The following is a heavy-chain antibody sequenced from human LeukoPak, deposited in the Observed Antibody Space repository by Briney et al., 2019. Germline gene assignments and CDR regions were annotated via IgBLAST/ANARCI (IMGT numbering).Heavy chain of an antibody. D-gene: IGHD6-19*01. J-gene: IGHJ4*02. CDR1: GFTFSGSA. V-gene: IGHV3-73*01. CDR3: TSPSTGYSSGWATSTLDY. Sequence: PGGSLRLSCAASGFTFSGSAMHLVRQASGKGLEWVGRIRSKANSYATAYAASVKGRFTISRDDSKNTAYLQMNSLKTEDTAVYYCTSPSTGYSSGWATSTLDYWGQGTLVTVSS. CDR2: IRSKANSYAT.